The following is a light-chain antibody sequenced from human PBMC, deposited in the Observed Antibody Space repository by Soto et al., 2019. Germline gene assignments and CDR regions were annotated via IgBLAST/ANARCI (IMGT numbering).Light chain of an antibody. CDR2: DAS. Sequence: DIHMTQSPSSLSASVGDRVTLTCRASQTISTFLNWYQHKPGKAPKLLIYDASNLHSGVPSRFSGSGSGTDFTLTISSLQPEDFATYSCQQSFCTPWTFGQGTKVEVK. CDR3: QQSFCTPWT. CDR1: QTISTF. J-gene: IGKJ1*01. V-gene: IGKV1-39*01.